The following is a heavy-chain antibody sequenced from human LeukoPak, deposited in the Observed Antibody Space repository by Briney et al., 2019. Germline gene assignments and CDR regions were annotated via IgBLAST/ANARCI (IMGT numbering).Heavy chain of an antibody. J-gene: IGHJ4*02. D-gene: IGHD3-22*01. CDR1: GDSFSSSNYY. Sequence: SETLSLTCAVSGDSFSSSNYYWSWIRQPPGKGLEWIGYIYYGGNTNYNPSLQSRVTISVDTSKNQFSLKLSSVTAADTAVYYCARVENYYDSSGYYYSADFEYWGQGTLVTVSS. CDR2: IYYGGNT. CDR3: ARVENYYDSSGYYYSADFEY. V-gene: IGHV4-61*01.